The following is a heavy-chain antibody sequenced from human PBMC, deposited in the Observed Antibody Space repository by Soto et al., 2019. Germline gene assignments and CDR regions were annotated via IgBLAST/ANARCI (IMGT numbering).Heavy chain of an antibody. CDR2: IYYSGST. Sequence: QVQLQESGPGLVKPSQTLSLTCTVSGGSISSGDYYWSWIRQPPGKGLEWIGYIYYSGSTYYNPSLKSRVTISVDTSKNQFSLKLSSVTAADTAVYYCARERYYTNGVCYSPYYYYGMDVWGQGTTVTVSS. V-gene: IGHV4-30-4*01. D-gene: IGHD2-8*01. CDR1: GGSISSGDYY. CDR3: ARERYYTNGVCYSPYYYYGMDV. J-gene: IGHJ6*02.